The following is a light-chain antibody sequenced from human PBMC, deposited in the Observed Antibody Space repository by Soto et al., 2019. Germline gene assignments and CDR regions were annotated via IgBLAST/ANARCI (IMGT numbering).Light chain of an antibody. V-gene: IGLV2-14*03. J-gene: IGLJ2*01. CDR2: DVS. CDR1: STDVGDFNY. Sequence: QSVLTQPASVSGSPGRSVTISCTGTSTDVGDFNYVSWYQHLPGRAPKLIIYDVSNRPSGISYLFSASKSGSTASLTISGLQAEDEADYYCSSYSSSTTHVVFGGGTKLTVL. CDR3: SSYSSSTTHVV.